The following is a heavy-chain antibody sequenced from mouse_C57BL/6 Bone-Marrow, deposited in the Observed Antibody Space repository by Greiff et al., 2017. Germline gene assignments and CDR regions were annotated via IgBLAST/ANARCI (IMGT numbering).Heavy chain of an antibody. V-gene: IGHV5-9-1*02. CDR3: TSDEYYGRSPDAMDY. Sequence: EVMLVESGEGLVKPGGSLKLSCAASGFTFSSYAMSWVRQTPEKRLEWVAYISSGGGYIYYADTVKGRFTISRDNARNTLYLQMSSLKSEDTAMYYCTSDEYYGRSPDAMDYWGQGTSVTVSS. CDR1: GFTFSSYA. D-gene: IGHD1-1*01. CDR2: ISSGGGYI. J-gene: IGHJ4*01.